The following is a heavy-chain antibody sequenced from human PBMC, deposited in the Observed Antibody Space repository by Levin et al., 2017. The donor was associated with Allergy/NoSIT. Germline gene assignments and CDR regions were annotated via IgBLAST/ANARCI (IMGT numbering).Heavy chain of an antibody. J-gene: IGHJ3*01. D-gene: IGHD5-12*01. CDR2: INEDGSQK. CDR1: GFTFRDYW. Sequence: GGSLRLTCAASGFTFRDYWMTWARQTPGRGLEWVASINEDGSQKNYLDSVKGRFTISRDNAKDSVDLQMDYLRDDDTALYYCARHLRGDSAYDGFDVWGHGTMVTFSS. CDR3: ARHLRGDSAYDGFDV. V-gene: IGHV3-7*03.